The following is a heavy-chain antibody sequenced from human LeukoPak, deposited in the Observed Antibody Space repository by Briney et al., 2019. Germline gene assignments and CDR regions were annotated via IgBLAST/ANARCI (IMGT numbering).Heavy chain of an antibody. CDR2: IYTSGST. D-gene: IGHD4-11*01. Sequence: PSETLSLTCTVSGGSISSGSYDWNWIRQPAGKGLEWIGRIYTSGSTKYNPSLKSRVTIPADTSKNQFSLKLSSVTAADTAVYYCARGPDYGNYVDYWGQGTLVTVSS. CDR1: GGSISSGSYD. J-gene: IGHJ4*02. CDR3: ARGPDYGNYVDY. V-gene: IGHV4-61*02.